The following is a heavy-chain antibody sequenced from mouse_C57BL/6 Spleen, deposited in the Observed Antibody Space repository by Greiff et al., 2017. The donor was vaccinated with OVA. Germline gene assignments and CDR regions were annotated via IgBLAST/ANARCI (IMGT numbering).Heavy chain of an antibody. CDR2: IYPGSGNT. CDR1: GYTFTDYY. J-gene: IGHJ4*01. Sequence: QVQLQQSGAELVRPGASVKLSCKASGYTFTDYYINWVKQRPGQGLEWIARIYPGSGNTYYNEKFKGKATLTAEKSSSTAYMQLSSLTSEDSAVYFCAREDYYGSSYGAMDDWGQGTSVTVSS. CDR3: AREDYYGSSYGAMDD. V-gene: IGHV1-76*01. D-gene: IGHD1-1*01.